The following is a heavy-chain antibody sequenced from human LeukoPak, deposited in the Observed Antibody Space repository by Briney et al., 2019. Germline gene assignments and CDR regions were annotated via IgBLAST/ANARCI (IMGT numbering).Heavy chain of an antibody. CDR3: ARHQEGFAY. V-gene: IGHV1-46*01. CDR2: IYPRDGST. Sequence: ASLTGSCMASGYTFTNNYVPWVRLAPGQGLEWMGMIYPRDGSTSYAQNFQGRVTVTRDTSTTTVHMELRGLRSEDTAVYYCARHQEGFAYWGQGTVVTVSS. CDR1: GYTFTNNY. J-gene: IGHJ4*02.